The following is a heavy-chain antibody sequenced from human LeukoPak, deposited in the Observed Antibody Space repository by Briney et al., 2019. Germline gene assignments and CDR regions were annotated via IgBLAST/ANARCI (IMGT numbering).Heavy chain of an antibody. CDR3: ARDEGALNW. D-gene: IGHD1-1*01. Sequence: SQTLSLTCAISGDTFSRDNIAWNWNRQSPSRGLEWLGMTYYRSKWYYEYALSVKSRITINPDTSKNRFSLRLNSVTREDTAVYYCARDEGALNWWGQGTLVSVSS. V-gene: IGHV6-1*01. CDR1: GDTFSRDNIA. CDR2: TYYRSKWYY. J-gene: IGHJ4*02.